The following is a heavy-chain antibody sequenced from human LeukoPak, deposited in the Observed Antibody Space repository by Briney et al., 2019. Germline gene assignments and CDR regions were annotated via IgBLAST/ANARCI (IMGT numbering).Heavy chain of an antibody. J-gene: IGHJ5*02. V-gene: IGHV4-59*08. D-gene: IGHD3-22*01. CDR3: ARQYYYDSSGYWSFDP. Sequence: SETLSLTCAVSGVSISNYYYTWIRQPPGKGLEWIGYIFYSGSTNYNPSLKSRVTISVDTSKNQISLKLRSVTAADMAVYYCARQYYYDSSGYWSFDPWSQGTLVTVSS. CDR2: IFYSGST. CDR1: GVSISNYY.